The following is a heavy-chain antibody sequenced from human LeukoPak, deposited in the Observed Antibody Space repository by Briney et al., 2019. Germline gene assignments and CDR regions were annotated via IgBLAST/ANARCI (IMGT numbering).Heavy chain of an antibody. V-gene: IGHV4-59*01. CDR3: ASGSSVGAIDY. J-gene: IGHJ4*02. Sequence: SETLSLTCTVSGGSISSYYWSWIRQPPGKGLEWIGYIYYSGSTNYNPPLKSRVTISVDTSKNQFSLKLSSVTAADTAVYYCASGSSVGAIDYWGQGTLVTVSS. CDR2: IYYSGST. D-gene: IGHD1-26*01. CDR1: GGSISSYY.